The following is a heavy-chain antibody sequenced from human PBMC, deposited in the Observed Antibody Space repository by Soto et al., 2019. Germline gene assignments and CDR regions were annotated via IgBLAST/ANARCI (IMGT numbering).Heavy chain of an antibody. CDR2: VYYSGTT. Sequence: QVQLQESGPGLVKPSETLSLTCTVSGGSISSYYLTWIRQPPGKGLEWVGYVYYSGTTYSNPSLQSRVTISVDTSKNQFSLKVKSVTAADTAIYYCARAGSTWRYFFDYWGQGSLVTVSS. D-gene: IGHD6-13*01. CDR3: ARAGSTWRYFFDY. J-gene: IGHJ4*02. V-gene: IGHV4-59*01. CDR1: GGSISSYY.